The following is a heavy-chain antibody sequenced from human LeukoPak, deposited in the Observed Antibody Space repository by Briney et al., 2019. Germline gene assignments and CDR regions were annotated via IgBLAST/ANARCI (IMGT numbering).Heavy chain of an antibody. V-gene: IGHV1-2*02. D-gene: IGHD3-10*01. CDR2: INPNSGGT. J-gene: IGHJ6*03. CDR3: ARAKGYYYGSGSYYNDYYYMDV. CDR1: GYIFTGYY. Sequence: GASVKVSCKASGYIFTGYYIHWVRQAPGQGLEWMGWINPNSGGTNYAQKFQGRVTMTRDTSISTAYMELSRLRSDDTAVYYCARAKGYYYGSGSYYNDYYYMDVWGKGTTVTISS.